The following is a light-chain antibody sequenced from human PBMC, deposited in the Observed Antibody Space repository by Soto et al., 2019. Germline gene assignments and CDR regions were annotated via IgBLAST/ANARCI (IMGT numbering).Light chain of an antibody. CDR2: GAS. V-gene: IGKV3-15*01. J-gene: IGKJ3*01. Sequence: EVVMTQSPATLSLSPGERATLSCRASQSVSSDLAWYQQKPGQAPRLLIYGASTRATDIPARFSGGGSGTEFTLTISNLQSEDFGSYYCQQYNDWPPITFGPGTKVDIK. CDR3: QQYNDWPPIT. CDR1: QSVSSD.